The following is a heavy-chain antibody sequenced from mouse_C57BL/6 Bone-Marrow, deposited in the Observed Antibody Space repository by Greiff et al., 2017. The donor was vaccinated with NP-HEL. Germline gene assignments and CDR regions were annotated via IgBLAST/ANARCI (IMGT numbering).Heavy chain of an antibody. V-gene: IGHV2-2*01. D-gene: IGHD2-4*01. CDR2: RWSGGST. CDR3: ARRGDYDWFAY. CDR1: GFSLTSYG. J-gene: IGHJ3*01. Sequence: QVHVKQSGPGLVQPSQSLSITCTVSGFSLTSYGVHWVRQSPGKGLEWLGVRWSGGSTDYNAAFISRRSISKDNSKSQVFFKMNSLQADDTAIYYCARRGDYDWFAYWGQGTLVTVSA.